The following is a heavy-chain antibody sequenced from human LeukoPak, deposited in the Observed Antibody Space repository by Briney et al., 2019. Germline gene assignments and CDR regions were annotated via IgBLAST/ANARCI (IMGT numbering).Heavy chain of an antibody. Sequence: SETLSLTCTVSGGSISSGDYYWRWIRQPPGKGLEWIGYIYYSGSTYYNPSLKSRVTISVDTSKNQFSLKLSSVTAADTAVYYCARGGFGVVIHPVDYWGQGTLVTVSS. V-gene: IGHV4-30-4*08. J-gene: IGHJ4*02. D-gene: IGHD3-3*01. CDR3: ARGGFGVVIHPVDY. CDR1: GGSISSGDYY. CDR2: IYYSGST.